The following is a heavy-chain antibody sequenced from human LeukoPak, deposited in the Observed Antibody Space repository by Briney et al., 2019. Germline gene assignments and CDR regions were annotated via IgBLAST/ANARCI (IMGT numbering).Heavy chain of an antibody. V-gene: IGHV3-30*04. CDR3: ARGAGSWT. CDR2: ISYDGSNE. Sequence: GGSLRLSCAASGFTFSSYVMHWVRQAPGKGLEWVAIISYDGSNEYYADSVKGRFTISRDNAKNSLYLQMNSLRAEDTAVYYCARGAGSWTWGQGTLVTVSS. J-gene: IGHJ5*02. CDR1: GFTFSSYV. D-gene: IGHD1-26*01.